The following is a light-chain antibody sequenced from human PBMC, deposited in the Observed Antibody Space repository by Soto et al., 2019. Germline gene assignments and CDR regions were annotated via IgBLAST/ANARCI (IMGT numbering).Light chain of an antibody. Sequence: EVVVTQSPATLSVSLGGRATLSCRASQSVRTNLAWYQQKPGQAPRLLISAASTRATGIPARFSGSGSGTEFTLTIASLQSEDFAVYYCQQYNNWPPLTFGGGTKVEIK. V-gene: IGKV3-15*01. CDR2: AAS. CDR1: QSVRTN. CDR3: QQYNNWPPLT. J-gene: IGKJ4*01.